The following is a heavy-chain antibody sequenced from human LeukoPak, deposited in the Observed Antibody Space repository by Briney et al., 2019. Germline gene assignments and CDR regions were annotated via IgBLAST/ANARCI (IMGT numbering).Heavy chain of an antibody. CDR1: GFTFSDYY. CDR3: ARELMISSSWTTYYYYYYMDV. CDR2: ISNSGNTI. Sequence: GGSLRLSCAATGFTFSDYYMSWVRQAPGKGLEWLSHISNSGNTIHYADSVKGRFTISRDNAKNSLYLQMNSLRAEDTAMYYCARELMISSSWTTYYYYYYMDVWGKGTTVTISS. D-gene: IGHD6-13*01. V-gene: IGHV3-11*01. J-gene: IGHJ6*03.